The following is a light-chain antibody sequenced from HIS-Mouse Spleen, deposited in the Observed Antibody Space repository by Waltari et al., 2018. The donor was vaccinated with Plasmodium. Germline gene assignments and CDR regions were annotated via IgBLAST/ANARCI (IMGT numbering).Light chain of an antibody. Sequence: EIVMTQSPATLSVSPGERATLSCRASQSVSSNLAWYQQKPGQAPRLLIYGASTRATGIPARFSGSGSGTECTLTISSLQSEDFAVYYCQQYNNWSFTCGPGTKVDIK. CDR2: GAS. J-gene: IGKJ3*01. CDR1: QSVSSN. V-gene: IGKV3-15*01. CDR3: QQYNNWSFT.